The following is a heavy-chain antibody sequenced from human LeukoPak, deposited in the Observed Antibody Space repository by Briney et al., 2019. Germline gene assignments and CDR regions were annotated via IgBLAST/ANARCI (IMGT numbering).Heavy chain of an antibody. Sequence: GGSLRLSCEASGFTFSSYSMNWVRQAPGKGLEWVLYISYSSATIHYADSVKGRFTISRDNAKNSLFLQMNSLRAEDTALYYCARDTHYYGSGSPAFDIWGQGTMVTVSS. V-gene: IGHV3-48*01. CDR1: GFTFSSYS. D-gene: IGHD3-10*01. J-gene: IGHJ3*02. CDR2: ISYSSATI. CDR3: ARDTHYYGSGSPAFDI.